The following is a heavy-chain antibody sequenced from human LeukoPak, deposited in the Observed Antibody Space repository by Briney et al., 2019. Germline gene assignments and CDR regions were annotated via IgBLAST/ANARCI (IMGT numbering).Heavy chain of an antibody. D-gene: IGHD4-11*01. J-gene: IGHJ4*02. CDR2: INAGNGNT. CDR3: ARSKRGNPGSLDY. V-gene: IGHV1-3*01. CDR1: GYTFTSYA. Sequence: ASVKVSCKASGYTFTSYAMHWVRQATGQRLEWMGWINAGNGNTKYSQKFQGRVTITRDTSASTAYMELSSLRSEDTAVYYCARSKRGNPGSLDYWGQGTLVTVSS.